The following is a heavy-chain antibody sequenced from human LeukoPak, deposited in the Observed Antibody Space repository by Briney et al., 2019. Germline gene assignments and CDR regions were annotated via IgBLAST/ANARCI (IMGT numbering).Heavy chain of an antibody. Sequence: GGSLTLSCAVSGFTLSSSWMHWVRQAPGKGLEWVSRMNQDGSGTSYADSVKGRFTISRDNAKNTVYLQMNSLRAEDSAVYYCATVFDYWGQGTLVTVSS. CDR2: MNQDGSGT. CDR3: ATVFDY. J-gene: IGHJ4*02. V-gene: IGHV3-74*01. CDR1: GFTLSSSW.